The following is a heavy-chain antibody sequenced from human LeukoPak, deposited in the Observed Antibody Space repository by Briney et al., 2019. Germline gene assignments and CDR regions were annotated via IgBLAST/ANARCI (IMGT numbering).Heavy chain of an antibody. CDR1: GGSISNSNYY. V-gene: IGHV4-39*07. D-gene: IGHD6-19*01. Sequence: PSETLSLTCTVSGGSISNSNYYWGWIRQAPGKGLEWIGTIDYSGTSHYNPSLKSRVTMSVDSSKNQFSLKLTSVTAADTAVYYCARAVPGTSKSRYSDLWGRGTLLTVSS. CDR3: ARAVPGTSKSRYSDL. CDR2: IDYSGTS. J-gene: IGHJ2*01.